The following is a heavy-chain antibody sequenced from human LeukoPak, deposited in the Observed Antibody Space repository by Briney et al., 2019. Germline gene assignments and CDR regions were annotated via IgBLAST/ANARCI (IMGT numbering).Heavy chain of an antibody. CDR1: GFTFSNYW. J-gene: IGHJ4*02. V-gene: IGHV3-7*01. CDR3: VRDRGYCSGGTCYALWDY. D-gene: IGHD2-15*01. Sequence: GGSLRLSCAASGFTFSNYWMTWVRQAPVKVLEWVAHIKEDGGEKYHVDPVKGRFTISRDNAKNSLYLQMNSLRAEDTAMYYCVRDRGYCSGGTCYALWDYWGQGTLVTVSS. CDR2: IKEDGGEK.